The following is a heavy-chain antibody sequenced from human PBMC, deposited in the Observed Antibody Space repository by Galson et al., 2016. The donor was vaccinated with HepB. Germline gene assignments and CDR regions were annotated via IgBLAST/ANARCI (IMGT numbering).Heavy chain of an antibody. J-gene: IGHJ3*02. CDR1: GFTFSAYP. CDR3: GRGSKYGFDM. CDR2: IFTDGSGT. Sequence: SLRLSCAASGFTFSAYPMHWVRQAPGKGLVWISRIFTDGSGTLYADSVKGRFIISRDNAKNTLFLQMNSLRADDTAVYYCGRGSKYGFDMWGQGMMVTVSS. V-gene: IGHV3-74*01.